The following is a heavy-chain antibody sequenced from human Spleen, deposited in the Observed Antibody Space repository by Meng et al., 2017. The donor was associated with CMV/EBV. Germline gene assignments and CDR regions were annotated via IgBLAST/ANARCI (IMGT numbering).Heavy chain of an antibody. CDR3: ARGERDCSSTSCYPIYYGMDV. J-gene: IGHJ6*02. CDR1: GYTFTGYY. V-gene: IGHV1-2*02. CDR2: INPNSGGT. D-gene: IGHD2-2*01. Sequence: ASVKVSCKASGYTFTGYYMHWVRQAPGQGLEWMGWINPNSGGTNYAQKFQGRVTVTRDTSISTAYMELSRLRSDDTAVYYCARGERDCSSTSCYPIYYGMDVWGQGTTVTVSS.